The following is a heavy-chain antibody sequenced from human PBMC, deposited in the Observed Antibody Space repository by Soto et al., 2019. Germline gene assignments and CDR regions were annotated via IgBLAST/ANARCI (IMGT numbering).Heavy chain of an antibody. V-gene: IGHV3-53*01. CDR1: VFTVSNNF. CDR3: ARAPSRGPYYWVLDY. D-gene: IGHD2-15*01. Sequence: GGSLRRSCAASVFTVSNNFMTWVRQAPGKGLERVSVIYSDGNTYYADYVRGRFTISRDNSENKVYLQMNRLRVEDTAVYYCARAPSRGPYYWVLDYWGQGTLVTVS. J-gene: IGHJ4*02. CDR2: IYSDGNT.